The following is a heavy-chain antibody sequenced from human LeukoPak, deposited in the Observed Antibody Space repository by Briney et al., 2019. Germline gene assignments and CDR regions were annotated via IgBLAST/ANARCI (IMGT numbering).Heavy chain of an antibody. D-gene: IGHD3-10*01. CDR2: ISSNGGST. Sequence: PGGSLRLPCGASGFTFSNYGMHWVRQAPGKGLEYVSAISSNGGSTYYANSVKGRFTISRDNSKNTLYLQMGSLRAEDMAVYYCARAPGTYYDYWGQGTLVTVSS. CDR3: ARAPGTYYDY. J-gene: IGHJ4*02. CDR1: GFTFSNYG. V-gene: IGHV3-64*01.